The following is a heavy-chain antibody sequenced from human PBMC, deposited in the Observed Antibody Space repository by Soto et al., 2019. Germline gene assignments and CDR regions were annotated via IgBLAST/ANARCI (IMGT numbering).Heavy chain of an antibody. V-gene: IGHV4-31*03. D-gene: IGHD5-12*01. J-gene: IGHJ4*02. CDR3: ANSREMATNSSLY. CDR2: IYYSGST. CDR1: GGSISSGGYY. Sequence: SETLSLTCTVSGGSISSGGYYWSWIRQHPGKGLEWIGYIYYSGSTYYNPSLKSRVTISVDTSKNQFSLKLSSVTAADTAVYYCANSREMATNSSLYWGQGTLVTVSS.